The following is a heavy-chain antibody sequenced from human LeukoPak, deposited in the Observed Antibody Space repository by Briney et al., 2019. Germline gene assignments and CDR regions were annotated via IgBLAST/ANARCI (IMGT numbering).Heavy chain of an antibody. CDR3: ARAIAVAGTTMDFQR. D-gene: IGHD6-19*01. V-gene: IGHV1-18*01. CDR2: ISAHNGNT. CDR1: GYSFTSYG. J-gene: IGHJ1*01. Sequence: ASVKVSCKASGYSFTSYGISWVRQAPGQGLEWMGWISAHNGNTHYEQKLQGRFTMTTDTSTSTAYMELRSLRSDDTAVYYCARAIAVAGTTMDFQRWGQGTLVTVSS.